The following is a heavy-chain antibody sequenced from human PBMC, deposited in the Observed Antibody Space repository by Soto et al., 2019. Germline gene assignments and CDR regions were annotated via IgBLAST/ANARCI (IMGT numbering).Heavy chain of an antibody. CDR2: ISSSSSYI. Sequence: GGSLRLSCAASGFTFSSYSMNWVRQAPGKGLEWVSSISSSSSYIYYADSVKGRITIARDNAKNSLYLQMNRLGAEDTAVYYCARGWGYFDNSGFHYFYAMDVWGQGTTVTVSS. V-gene: IGHV3-21*01. CDR1: GFTFSSYS. J-gene: IGHJ6*02. D-gene: IGHD3-22*01. CDR3: ARGWGYFDNSGFHYFYAMDV.